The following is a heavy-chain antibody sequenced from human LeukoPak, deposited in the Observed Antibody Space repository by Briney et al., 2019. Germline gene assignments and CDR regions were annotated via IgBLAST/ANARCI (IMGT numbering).Heavy chain of an antibody. Sequence: GASVKVSCKASGYTFTSFGINWVRQAPGQGLEWMGWISAYNGSTNYAQKFQGSVAMTPDKSTRTAYMELRSLRSDDTAVYYCARDVMVRGIIRALGYWGQGTLVTVSS. CDR1: GYTFTSFG. J-gene: IGHJ4*02. D-gene: IGHD3-10*01. CDR2: ISAYNGST. V-gene: IGHV1-18*01. CDR3: ARDVMVRGIIRALGY.